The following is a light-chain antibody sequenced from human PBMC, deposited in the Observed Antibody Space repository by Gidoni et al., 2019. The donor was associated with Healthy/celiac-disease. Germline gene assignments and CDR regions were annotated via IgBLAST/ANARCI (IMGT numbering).Light chain of an antibody. CDR1: QGISSY. CDR3: QQFEGS. J-gene: IGKJ2*04. Sequence: DIQLTQSPSFLPASVGDRVTITCRASQGISSYLAWYQQKPGKAPKLLIYAASTLQSGVPSRFSGSGSGTEFTLTISSLQPEDFATYYCQQFEGSFGQGTKLEIK. CDR2: AAS. V-gene: IGKV1-9*01.